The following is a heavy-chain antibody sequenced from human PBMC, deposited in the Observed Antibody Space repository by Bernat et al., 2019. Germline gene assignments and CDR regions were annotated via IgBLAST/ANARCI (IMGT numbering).Heavy chain of an antibody. Sequence: QLQLQESGPGLVRPSETLSLTCSVSGNSISSGSHYWGWFRQPPGKGLEYIGTIYYTGSTYYNPSLRCRVTISMDTSKNHFSLKLGSVTAANTAVYYCARQIVGAHDFWGQGTLVTVSS. CDR3: ARQIVGAHDF. CDR1: GNSISSGSHY. J-gene: IGHJ4*01. D-gene: IGHD1-26*01. CDR2: IYYTGST. V-gene: IGHV4-39*01.